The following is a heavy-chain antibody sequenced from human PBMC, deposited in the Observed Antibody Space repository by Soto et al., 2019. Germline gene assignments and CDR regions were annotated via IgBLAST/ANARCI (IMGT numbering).Heavy chain of an antibody. CDR2: IYYSGST. J-gene: IGHJ4*02. Sequence: KQSETLSLTCTVSGGSISSGGYYWSWIRQHPGKGLEWIGYIYYSGSTYYNPSLKSRVTISVDTSKNQFSLKLSSVTAADTAVYYCARVSKYYYYDSSGYYYYFDYWGQGTLVTVSS. CDR1: GGSISSGGYY. V-gene: IGHV4-31*03. CDR3: ARVSKYYYYDSSGYYYYFDY. D-gene: IGHD3-22*01.